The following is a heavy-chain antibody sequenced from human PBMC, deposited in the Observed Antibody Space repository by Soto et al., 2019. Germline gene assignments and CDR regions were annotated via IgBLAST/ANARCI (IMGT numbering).Heavy chain of an antibody. J-gene: IGHJ3*02. D-gene: IGHD3-16*01. Sequence: QVQLQESGPGLVKPSQTLSLTCTISGGSISSGDYYWTWIRQPPGKGLEWIGYISYSGSTYYNPSLKSRVTISVDTSKNQFSLKLSSVTAADTAVYYCAREVMITFGGVSHDAFDIWGQGTMVTVSS. CDR1: GGSISSGDYY. CDR3: AREVMITFGGVSHDAFDI. CDR2: ISYSGST. V-gene: IGHV4-30-4*01.